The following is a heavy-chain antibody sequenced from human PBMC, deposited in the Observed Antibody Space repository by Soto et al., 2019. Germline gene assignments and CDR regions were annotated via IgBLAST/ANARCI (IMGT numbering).Heavy chain of an antibody. Sequence: GESLKISCECSGYSFANYWIGWVRQMPGKGLEWMGIVNPDDSTTTYSQSFQGQVIISADKSVRSAYLQWSSLKDSDTATYYCVRRFCSGTSCRFNWFDPWGQGTLVTVSS. CDR1: GYSFANYW. V-gene: IGHV5-51*01. CDR3: VRRFCSGTSCRFNWFDP. D-gene: IGHD2-2*01. J-gene: IGHJ5*02. CDR2: VNPDDSTT.